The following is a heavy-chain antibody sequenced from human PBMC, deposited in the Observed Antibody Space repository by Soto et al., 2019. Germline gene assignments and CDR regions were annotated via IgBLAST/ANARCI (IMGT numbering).Heavy chain of an antibody. V-gene: IGHV3-11*01. D-gene: IGHD3-10*01. Sequence: GSLRLSCAASGFTFSDYYMSWIRQAPGKGLEWVSYISSSGSTIYYADSVKGRFTISRDNAKNSLYLQMNSLRAEDTAVYYCARDQYYYGSGSYPYYYYGMDVWGQGTTVTVSS. J-gene: IGHJ6*02. CDR3: ARDQYYYGSGSYPYYYYGMDV. CDR2: ISSSGSTI. CDR1: GFTFSDYY.